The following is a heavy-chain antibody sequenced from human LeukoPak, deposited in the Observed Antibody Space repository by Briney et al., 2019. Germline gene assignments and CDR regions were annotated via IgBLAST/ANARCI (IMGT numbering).Heavy chain of an antibody. Sequence: GGSVRLSCAASEFTFSSYSMNWVRQAPGKGLEGVSYISSSSSTIYYADSVKGRFTISRDNAKNSLYLQMNSLRAEDTAVYYCARELTTVTRRAFDIWGQGTMVTVSS. CDR2: ISSSSSTI. D-gene: IGHD4-17*01. J-gene: IGHJ3*02. CDR1: EFTFSSYS. V-gene: IGHV3-48*01. CDR3: ARELTTVTRRAFDI.